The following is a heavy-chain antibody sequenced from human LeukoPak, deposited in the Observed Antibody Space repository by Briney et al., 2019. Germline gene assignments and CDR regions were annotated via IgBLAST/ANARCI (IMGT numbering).Heavy chain of an antibody. CDR1: GGTFSSYA. CDR2: IIPIFGTA. D-gene: IGHD6-19*01. J-gene: IGHJ6*03. Sequence: SVKASCKASGGTFSSYAISWVRQAPGQGLEWMGGIIPIFGTANYAQKFQGRVTITADESTSTAYMELSSLRSEDTAVYYCARAAIAVAGTGGYYYMDVWGKGTTVTVSS. CDR3: ARAAIAVAGTGGYYYMDV. V-gene: IGHV1-69*13.